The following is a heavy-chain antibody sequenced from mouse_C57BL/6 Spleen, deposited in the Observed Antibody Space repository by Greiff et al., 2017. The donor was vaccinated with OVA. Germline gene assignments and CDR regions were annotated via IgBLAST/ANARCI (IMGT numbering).Heavy chain of an antibody. CDR3: ARSHYGSSYVNWYFDV. CDR1: GYSFTDYN. V-gene: IGHV1-39*01. J-gene: IGHJ1*03. Sequence: EVQLQQSGPELVKPGASVKISCKASGYSFTDYNMNWVKQSNGKSLEWIGVINPNYGTTSYNQKFKGKATLTVDQSSSTAYMQLNSLTSEDSAVYYCARSHYGSSYVNWYFDVWGTGTTVTVSS. CDR2: INPNYGTT. D-gene: IGHD1-1*01.